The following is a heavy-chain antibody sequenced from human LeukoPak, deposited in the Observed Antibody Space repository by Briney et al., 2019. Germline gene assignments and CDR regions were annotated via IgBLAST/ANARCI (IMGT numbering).Heavy chain of an antibody. CDR2: TNDDGSTT. CDR1: GFTFSRSW. CDR3: AREGG. V-gene: IGHV3-74*01. D-gene: IGHD2-15*01. J-gene: IGHJ4*02. Sequence: GGSLRLSCAASGFTFSRSWMHCVRQPPGKGLVWVSRTNDDGSTTNYADSVKGRFTISRDNAKNTLYLQMNSLRGEDTAVYYCAREGGWGQGTLVTVSS.